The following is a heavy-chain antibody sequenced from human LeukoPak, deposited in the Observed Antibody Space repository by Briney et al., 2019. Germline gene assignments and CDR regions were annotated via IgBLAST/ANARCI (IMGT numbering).Heavy chain of an antibody. V-gene: IGHV3-23*01. Sequence: GGSLRLSCAASGFTFSSYAMSWVRQAPGKGLEWVSAISGSGGSTYYADSVKGRFTISRDNAKNSLYLQMNSLRAEDTAVYYCAREDRYYDSSGYYKYWGQGTLVSVSS. J-gene: IGHJ4*02. CDR1: GFTFSSYA. D-gene: IGHD3-22*01. CDR3: AREDRYYDSSGYYKY. CDR2: ISGSGGST.